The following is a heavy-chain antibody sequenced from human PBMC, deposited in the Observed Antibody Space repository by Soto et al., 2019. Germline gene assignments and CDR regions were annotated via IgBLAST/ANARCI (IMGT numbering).Heavy chain of an antibody. Sequence: GGSLRLSCAASGFTFSDYYMSWIRQAPGKGLEWVPYISSSSSYTNYADSVKGRFTISRDNAKNSLYLQMNSLRAEDTAVYYCARDRYYDFWSGNYGMDVWGQGTTVTVSS. D-gene: IGHD3-3*01. CDR2: ISSSSSYT. CDR3: ARDRYYDFWSGNYGMDV. CDR1: GFTFSDYY. J-gene: IGHJ6*02. V-gene: IGHV3-11*06.